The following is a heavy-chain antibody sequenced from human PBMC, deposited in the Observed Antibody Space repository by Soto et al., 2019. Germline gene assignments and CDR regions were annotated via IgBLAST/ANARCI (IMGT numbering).Heavy chain of an antibody. D-gene: IGHD3-22*01. Sequence: GESLKISCRTSGYRFTSYWIAWVRQVPGKGLEWMGIIFPSDSDTRYSPSFQGQVTISADRSTSTVFLQWASLKASDTAVYFCARKDKSGYFNWFDPWGQGTLVTVSS. V-gene: IGHV5-51*01. J-gene: IGHJ5*02. CDR2: IFPSDSDT. CDR3: ARKDKSGYFNWFDP. CDR1: GYRFTSYW.